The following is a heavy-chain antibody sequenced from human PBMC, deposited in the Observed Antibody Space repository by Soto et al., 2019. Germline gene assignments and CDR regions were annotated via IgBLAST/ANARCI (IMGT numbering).Heavy chain of an antibody. J-gene: IGHJ4*02. CDR1: GYTFTSYA. Sequence: ASVKVSCKASGYTFTSYAMHWVRQAPGQRLEWMGWINAGNGNTKYSQKFQGRVTITRDTSASTAYMELSSLRSEDTAVYYCVSMYCYTAGVYYFDHWSQRSLVTGSS. D-gene: IGHD2-2*02. CDR3: VSMYCYTAGVYYFDH. CDR2: INAGNGNT. V-gene: IGHV1-3*01.